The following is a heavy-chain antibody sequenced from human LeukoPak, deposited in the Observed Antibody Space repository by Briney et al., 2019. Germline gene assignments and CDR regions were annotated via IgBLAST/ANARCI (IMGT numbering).Heavy chain of an antibody. V-gene: IGHV3-30*04. D-gene: IGHD5-24*01. Sequence: GGSLRLSCAASGFTFSSYAMHWVRQAPGKGLEWVAVISYDGSNKYYADSVKGRFTISRDNSKNTLYLQMNSLRAEDTAVYYCAREPDGYNSYYFDHWGQGTLVTVSS. CDR1: GFTFSSYA. CDR3: AREPDGYNSYYFDH. J-gene: IGHJ4*02. CDR2: ISYDGSNK.